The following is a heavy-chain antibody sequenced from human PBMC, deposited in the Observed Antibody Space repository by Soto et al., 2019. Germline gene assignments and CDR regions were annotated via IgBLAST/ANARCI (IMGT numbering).Heavy chain of an antibody. CDR2: TVVGSGNT. V-gene: IGHV1-58*01. D-gene: IGHD6-13*01. Sequence: QMQLVQSGPEVKKPRTSVKVSCKASGFTFTSSAVQWLRQARGQRLEWIGWTVVGSGNTNYSHKFQERVTITRDMSTSTAYMELSSMRSEDTAVYYCAADSQQLVDFDLWGRGTLVTVSS. J-gene: IGHJ2*01. CDR3: AADSQQLVDFDL. CDR1: GFTFTSSA.